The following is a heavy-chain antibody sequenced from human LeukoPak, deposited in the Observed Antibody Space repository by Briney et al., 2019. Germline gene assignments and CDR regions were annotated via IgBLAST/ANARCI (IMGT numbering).Heavy chain of an antibody. Sequence: GGSLRLSCAASGFTFSSYSMNWVRQAPGKGLEWVSSISSSSSYIYYADSVKGRFTISRDNAKNSLYLQMNSLRAEDTAVYYCARAPDPLYYGMVVWGQGTTVTVSS. V-gene: IGHV3-21*01. CDR2: ISSSSSYI. J-gene: IGHJ6*02. CDR3: ARAPDPLYYGMVV. CDR1: GFTFSSYS.